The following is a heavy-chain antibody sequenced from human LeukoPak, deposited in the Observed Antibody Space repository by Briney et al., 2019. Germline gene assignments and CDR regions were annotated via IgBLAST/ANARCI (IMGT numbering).Heavy chain of an antibody. CDR1: GFTFSSYA. J-gene: IGHJ4*02. CDR2: ISYDGSNK. CDR3: ANYRSGNYAPPYDY. V-gene: IGHV3-30-3*01. Sequence: GGSLRLSCAASGFTFSSYAMHWVRQAPGKGLEWVAVISYDGSNKYYADSVKGRFTISRDNSKNTVHLQMNSLRAEDTAVYYCANYRSGNYAPPYDYWGQGTLVTVSS. D-gene: IGHD3-10*01.